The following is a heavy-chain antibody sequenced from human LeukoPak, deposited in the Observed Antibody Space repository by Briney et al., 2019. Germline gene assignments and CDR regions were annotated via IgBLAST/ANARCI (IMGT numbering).Heavy chain of an antibody. J-gene: IGHJ5*02. D-gene: IGHD6-13*01. CDR3: ARERKYSSSPNWFDP. CDR1: GGSFSGYY. V-gene: IGHV4-34*01. Sequence: SETLSLTCAVYGGSFSGYYWSWIRQPPGKGLEWIGEINHSGSTNYNPSLKSRVTISVDTSKNQFSLKLSPVTAADTAVYYCARERKYSSSPNWFDPWGQGTLVTVSS. CDR2: INHSGST.